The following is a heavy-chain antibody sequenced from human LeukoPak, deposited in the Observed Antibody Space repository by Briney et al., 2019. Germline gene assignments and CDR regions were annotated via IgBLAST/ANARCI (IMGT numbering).Heavy chain of an antibody. CDR3: AKGAKTYCGSDCYMTGDY. D-gene: IGHD2-21*02. V-gene: IGHV3-23*01. Sequence: GGSLRLSCAASRFTFSGYAMSWVRQAPGKGLEWVSAITGSGGSTYYADSVKGWFTISRENSKNTLYLQMNSLRAEDTAVYYCAKGAKTYCGSDCYMTGDYWGQGTLVTVSS. J-gene: IGHJ4*02. CDR1: RFTFSGYA. CDR2: ITGSGGST.